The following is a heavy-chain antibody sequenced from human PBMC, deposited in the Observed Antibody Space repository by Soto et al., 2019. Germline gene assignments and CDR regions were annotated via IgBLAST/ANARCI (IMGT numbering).Heavy chain of an antibody. CDR3: ARRAITGTTPWFDP. V-gene: IGHV4-39*01. CDR1: DGSISSSSYY. D-gene: IGHD1-7*01. CDR2: IYYSGST. Sequence: SETLSLTCTVSDGSISSSSYYWGWIRQPPGKGLEWIGSIYYSGSTYYNPSLKSRVTISVDTSKNQFSLKLRSVTAADTAVYYCARRAITGTTPWFDPWCQGTLVTVSS. J-gene: IGHJ5*02.